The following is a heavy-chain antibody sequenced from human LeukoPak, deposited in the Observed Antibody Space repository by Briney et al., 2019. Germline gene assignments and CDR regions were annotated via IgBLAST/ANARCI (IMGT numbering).Heavy chain of an antibody. J-gene: IGHJ4*02. Sequence: GRSLRLSCAGSGFTFRSYAMHWVRQAPGKGLEWVAVISYDGSSKYYAESVKGRFTISRDNSKNTLYLEMDSLRVEDTAVYYCARGKGGYDGFDYWGQGTLVTASS. CDR1: GFTFRSYA. CDR2: ISYDGSSK. CDR3: ARGKGGYDGFDY. D-gene: IGHD5-12*01. V-gene: IGHV3-30*04.